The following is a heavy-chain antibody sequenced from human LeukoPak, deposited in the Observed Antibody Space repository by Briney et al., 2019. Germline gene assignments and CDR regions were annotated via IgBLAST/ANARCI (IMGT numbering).Heavy chain of an antibody. Sequence: PGGALRHSCAASGFTLSNAWMSSVRHTPGKGLEGVARIKSKTDGGTTDYAAPAKGRFTISRDDSKNTLYLQMNSLKTEDTAVYYCTTDLVYSYGNDAFDIWGQGTMVTVFS. J-gene: IGHJ3*02. CDR3: TTDLVYSYGNDAFDI. CDR1: GFTLSNAW. V-gene: IGHV3-15*01. CDR2: IKSKTDGGTT. D-gene: IGHD5-18*01.